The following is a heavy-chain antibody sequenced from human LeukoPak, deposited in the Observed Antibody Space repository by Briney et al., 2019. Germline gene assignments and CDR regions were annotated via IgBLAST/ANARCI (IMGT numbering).Heavy chain of an antibody. D-gene: IGHD6-13*01. CDR2: IKQDGSER. J-gene: IGHJ5*02. V-gene: IGHV3-7*01. CDR1: GFSMSVYW. Sequence: GGSLRLSCEASGFSMSVYWMSWVRQAPGKGLEWVGNIKQDGSERNYVDPVKGRFTISRDNAKKSLYLQMDSLRAEDTAVYYCARESLSSSWYLNWFDPWGQGTLVTVSS. CDR3: ARESLSSSWYLNWFDP.